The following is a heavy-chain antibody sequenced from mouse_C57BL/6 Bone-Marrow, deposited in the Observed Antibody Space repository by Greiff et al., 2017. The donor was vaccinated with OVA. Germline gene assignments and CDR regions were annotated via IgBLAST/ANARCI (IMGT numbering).Heavy chain of an antibody. Sequence: LVESGAELARPGASVKLSCKASGYTFTSYGISWVKQRTGQGLEWIGEIYPRSGNTYYNEKFKGKATLTADKSSSTAYMELRSLTSEDSAVYFCARGGYHWYFDVWGTGTTVTVSS. CDR3: ARGGYHWYFDV. CDR2: IYPRSGNT. CDR1: GYTFTSYG. D-gene: IGHD2-2*01. J-gene: IGHJ1*03. V-gene: IGHV1-81*01.